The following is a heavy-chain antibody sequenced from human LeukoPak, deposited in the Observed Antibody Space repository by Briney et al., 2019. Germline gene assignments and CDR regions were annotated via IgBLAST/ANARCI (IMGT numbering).Heavy chain of an antibody. D-gene: IGHD3-3*01. CDR2: ISYDGSNK. CDR1: GFTFSDYA. Sequence: GGSLRLSCAASGFTFSDYAMEWVRQAPGKGREGGAVISYDGSNKYYADSVKGRFTIARDNSKNMLYLQMDSLRAEDTALYYCAKDTGRPTDAITMEDNAFDIWGQGTMVTVSS. V-gene: IGHV3-30-3*01. J-gene: IGHJ3*02. CDR3: AKDTGRPTDAITMEDNAFDI.